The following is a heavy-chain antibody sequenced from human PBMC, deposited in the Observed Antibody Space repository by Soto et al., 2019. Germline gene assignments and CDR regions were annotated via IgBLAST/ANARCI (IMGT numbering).Heavy chain of an antibody. CDR3: ARSIIGTTRYNSGTDV. Sequence: QVQLQESGPGLVKPSESLSLTCSVSGDSVSSGRYFWTWIRQSPTKGLEWIGNIYYSGSTNYNPSLKSRVTFSLATSKNLFSLNLRSVTAADTAVYFCARSIIGTTRYNSGTDVWGQGTTVTVSS. CDR2: IYYSGST. D-gene: IGHD1-7*01. J-gene: IGHJ6*02. V-gene: IGHV4-61*03. CDR1: GDSVSSGRYF.